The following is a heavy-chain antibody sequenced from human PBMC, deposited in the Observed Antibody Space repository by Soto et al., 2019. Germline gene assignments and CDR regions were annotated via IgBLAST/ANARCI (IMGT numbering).Heavy chain of an antibody. D-gene: IGHD7-27*01. J-gene: IGHJ3*02. Sequence: GGSLRLSCAASGFTFSSYDMHWVRQATGKGLEWVSAIGTAGDTYYPGSVKGRFTISRENAKNSSYLQMNSLRAGDTAVYYCARDSPGSGAFDIWGQGTMVTVSS. V-gene: IGHV3-13*01. CDR1: GFTFSSYD. CDR3: ARDSPGSGAFDI. CDR2: IGTAGDT.